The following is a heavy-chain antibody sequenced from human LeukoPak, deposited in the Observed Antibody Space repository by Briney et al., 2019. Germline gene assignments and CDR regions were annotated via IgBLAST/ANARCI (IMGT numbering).Heavy chain of an antibody. CDR3: ARDYGTSSPFDY. CDR1: GFTFSSYA. CDR2: IRYDGSNK. Sequence: GGSLRLSCAASGFTFSSYAMSWVRQAPGKGLEWVAFIRYDGSNKYYADSVKGRFTISRDNSKNTLYLQMNSLRAEDTAVYYCARDYGTSSPFDYWGQGTLVTVSS. V-gene: IGHV3-33*08. D-gene: IGHD4-17*01. J-gene: IGHJ4*02.